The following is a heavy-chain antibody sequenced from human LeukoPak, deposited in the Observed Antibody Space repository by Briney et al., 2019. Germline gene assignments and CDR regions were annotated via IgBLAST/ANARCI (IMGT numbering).Heavy chain of an antibody. J-gene: IGHJ4*02. CDR1: GGTFSSYA. Sequence: SVKVFCKASGGTFSSYAISWVRQAPGQGLEWMGRIIPIFGTANYAQKFQGRVTITADESTSTAYMELSSLRSEDTAVYYCAAEDGLGGDYWGQGTLVTVSS. D-gene: IGHD1-26*01. CDR2: IIPIFGTA. CDR3: AAEDGLGGDY. V-gene: IGHV1-69*13.